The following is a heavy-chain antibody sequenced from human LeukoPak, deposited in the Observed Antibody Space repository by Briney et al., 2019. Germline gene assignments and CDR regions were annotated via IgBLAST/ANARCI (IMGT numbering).Heavy chain of an antibody. CDR1: GGSFGGYY. CDR3: ASGGKWLVRLYYFDY. V-gene: IGHV4-34*01. D-gene: IGHD6-19*01. CDR2: INHSGST. Sequence: SETLSLTCAVYGGSFGGYYWSWIRQPPGKGLEWIGEINHSGSTNYNPSLKSRVTISVDTSKNQFSLKLSSVTAADTAVYYCASGGKWLVRLYYFDYWGQGTLVTVSS. J-gene: IGHJ4*02.